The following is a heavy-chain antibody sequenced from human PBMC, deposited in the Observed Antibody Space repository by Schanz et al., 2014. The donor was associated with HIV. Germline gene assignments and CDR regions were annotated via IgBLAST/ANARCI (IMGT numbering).Heavy chain of an antibody. CDR2: INHVGST. V-gene: IGHV4-34*01. CDR1: GGSFRNHF. D-gene: IGHD6-25*01. J-gene: IGHJ4*02. CDR3: ARSRLAAPSDFDH. Sequence: QVQLQQWGVGLLKPAENMSLTCAVYGGSFRNHFWNWIRQPPGKGLEWIAEINHVGSTNYNSSLKSRVTISVDTSKTQCSVRLRSVTAADTAVYYCARSRLAAPSDFDHWGQGTLVTVSS.